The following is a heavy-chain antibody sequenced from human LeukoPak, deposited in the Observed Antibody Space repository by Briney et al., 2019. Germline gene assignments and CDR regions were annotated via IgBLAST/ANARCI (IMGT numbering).Heavy chain of an antibody. CDR1: GGSISSYY. J-gene: IGHJ5*02. CDR2: IYYSGST. V-gene: IGHV4-59*08. CDR3: ARQGGSYFDWFDP. Sequence: PSDTLSLTCTVSGGSISSYYWSWIRQPPGKGLEWIGYIYYSGSTNYNPSLKRRVTISVDTSKNQFSLKLSSVTAADTAVYYCARQGGSYFDWFDPWGQGTLVTVSS. D-gene: IGHD1-26*01.